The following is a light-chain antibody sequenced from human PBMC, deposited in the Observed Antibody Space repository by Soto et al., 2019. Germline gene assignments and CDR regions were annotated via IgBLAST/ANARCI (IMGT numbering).Light chain of an antibody. Sequence: EIVLTQSPATLSLSPGERATLSCRASQSVSSYLAWYQQKPGQAPRLLIYDASNRATGIPARFSGSGSGTDFTXTXXSLEPEDFAVYYCQQRSNWLLTFGGGTKVEIK. CDR1: QSVSSY. CDR2: DAS. V-gene: IGKV3-11*01. CDR3: QQRSNWLLT. J-gene: IGKJ4*01.